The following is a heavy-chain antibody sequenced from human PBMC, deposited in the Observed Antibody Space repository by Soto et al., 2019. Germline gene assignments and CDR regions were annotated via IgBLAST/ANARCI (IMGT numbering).Heavy chain of an antibody. Sequence: QVQLVQSGAEVKKPGASVKVSCKASGYTFTSYGISWVRQAPGQGLEWMGWISAYNGNTNYAQKLQGRVTMTTDTSTNTAYMELRSLRSDDTAVYYCARATVTGKYYYYGMDVWGQGTTVTVSS. V-gene: IGHV1-18*01. J-gene: IGHJ6*02. CDR2: ISAYNGNT. CDR3: ARATVTGKYYYYGMDV. CDR1: GYTFTSYG. D-gene: IGHD4-4*01.